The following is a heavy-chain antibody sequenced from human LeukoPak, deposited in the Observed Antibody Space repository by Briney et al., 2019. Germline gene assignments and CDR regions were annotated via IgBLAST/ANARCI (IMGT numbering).Heavy chain of an antibody. CDR3: ARHSYYCDSSGYDCFFDY. V-gene: IGHV4-39*01. CDR2: IHYSGTT. CDR1: GGSISSSSYY. Sequence: SETLSLTCTVSGGSISSSSYYWGWIRQPPGKGLEWIGSIHYSGTTNYNPSLKSRVTISVDMSKKRFSLKLSSVTAADTAVYFCARHSYYCDSSGYDCFFDYWGQGTLVTVSS. J-gene: IGHJ4*02. D-gene: IGHD3-22*01.